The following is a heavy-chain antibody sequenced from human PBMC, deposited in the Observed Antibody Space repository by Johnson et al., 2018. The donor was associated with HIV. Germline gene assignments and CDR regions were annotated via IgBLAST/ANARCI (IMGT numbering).Heavy chain of an antibody. D-gene: IGHD6-13*01. CDR3: ARDQSSSWPGDAFDI. Sequence: VQLVESGGGLVPPGGSLRLSCAASGFTVSSTYMSWVRQAPGKGLEWVSIIFSGGSTYYADSVMGRFIVSRDNSKNALYLQMHSLTAEDTALYYCARDQSSSWPGDAFDIWGQGTLVTVSS. J-gene: IGHJ3*02. CDR1: GFTVSSTY. CDR2: IFSGGST. V-gene: IGHV3-66*01.